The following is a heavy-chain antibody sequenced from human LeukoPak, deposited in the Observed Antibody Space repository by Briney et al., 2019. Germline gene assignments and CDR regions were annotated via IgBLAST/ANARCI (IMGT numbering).Heavy chain of an antibody. D-gene: IGHD6-6*01. J-gene: IGHJ4*02. V-gene: IGHV1-46*01. CDR3: ARTAARRFDY. CDR2: INPTGGST. Sequence: RRASVKVSCKASGYTFPSYFMHWVRQAPGQGLEWMGIINPTGGSTTYAQKFQGRVTMTRDTSTSTVYMELSSPRSDDTAVYYCARTAARRFDYWGQGTLVIVSS. CDR1: GYTFPSYF.